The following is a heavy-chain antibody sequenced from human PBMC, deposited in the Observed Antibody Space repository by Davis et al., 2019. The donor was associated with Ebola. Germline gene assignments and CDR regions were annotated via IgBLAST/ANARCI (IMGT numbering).Heavy chain of an antibody. CDR2: ISYDGSNK. J-gene: IGHJ3*02. V-gene: IGHV3-30-3*01. Sequence: PGGSLRLSCAASGFTFSSYSMSWVRQAPGKGLEWVAVISYDGSNKYYADAMKGRFTISRDDSKNTVGLQMNSLRDEDTAVYYCAREGILIRAFDIWGQGTMVTVSS. CDR3: AREGILIRAFDI. CDR1: GFTFSSYS. D-gene: IGHD6-13*01.